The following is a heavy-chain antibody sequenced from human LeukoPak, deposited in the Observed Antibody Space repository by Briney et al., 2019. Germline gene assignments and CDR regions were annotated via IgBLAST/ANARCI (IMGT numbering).Heavy chain of an antibody. CDR2: IKEDGSET. Sequence: GGSLRLSCAASGFTFSSHWMTWVRQAPGRGLEWVANIKEDGSETFYGDSVKGRFTISRDNAENSLNLQMNNLRPEDTAMYYCARPLFGAISPDYWGQGTLVTVSS. CDR1: GFTFSSHW. D-gene: IGHD3-10*01. J-gene: IGHJ4*02. CDR3: ARPLFGAISPDY. V-gene: IGHV3-7*01.